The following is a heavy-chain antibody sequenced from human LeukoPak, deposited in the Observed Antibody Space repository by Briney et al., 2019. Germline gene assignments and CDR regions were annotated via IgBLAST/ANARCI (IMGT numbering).Heavy chain of an antibody. J-gene: IGHJ4*02. CDR3: TRGSTTWYFDY. CDR2: ITSSGNTM. CDR1: RFTFNNYE. Sequence: GGSLRVSCAASRFTFNNYERNWVRQAPGKGREGVSFITSSGNTMYYADSVKGRFIISRDNAKNSLDLQMNSLRAEDTAVYYCTRGSTTWYFDYWGQGTLVTVSS. D-gene: IGHD1-14*01. V-gene: IGHV3-48*03.